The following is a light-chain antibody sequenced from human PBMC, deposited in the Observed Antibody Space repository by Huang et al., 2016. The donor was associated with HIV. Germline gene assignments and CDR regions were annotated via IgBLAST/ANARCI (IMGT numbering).Light chain of an antibody. CDR2: DAS. V-gene: IGKV3-11*01. J-gene: IGKJ4*01. CDR1: QSVSSY. CDR3: QQRSNWLS. Sequence: EIVLTQSPATLSLSPGERATLSCRASQSVSSYVAWYQQKPGQAPRLLIYDASNRATGIAARFSGSGSGTDFTHTISSLEPDDFAVYYCQQRSNWLSFGGGTRVEIK.